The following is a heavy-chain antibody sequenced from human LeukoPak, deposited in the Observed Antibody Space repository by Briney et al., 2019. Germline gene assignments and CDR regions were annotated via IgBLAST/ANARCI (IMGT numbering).Heavy chain of an antibody. CDR2: INPNSGGT. CDR1: GYSFTGYY. Sequence: GASVKVSCKASGYSFTGYYMHWVRQAPGQGLELMGCINPNSGGTDYARKFQGRVTMTRDTSISTAYMELSRLTSDDTAVYYCARDVTMVRGVSINWFDPWGQGTLVTVSS. V-gene: IGHV1-2*02. J-gene: IGHJ5*02. CDR3: ARDVTMVRGVSINWFDP. D-gene: IGHD3-10*01.